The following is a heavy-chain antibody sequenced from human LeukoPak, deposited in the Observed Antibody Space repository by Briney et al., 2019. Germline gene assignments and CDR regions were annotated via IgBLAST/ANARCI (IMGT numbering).Heavy chain of an antibody. CDR1: GGSFSGYY. V-gene: IGHV4-34*01. J-gene: IGHJ4*02. Sequence: SETLSLTCAVYGGSFSGYYWSWIRQPPGKGLEWIGEINHSGSTNYNPSLKSRVTISVDTSKNQFSLKQSSVTAADTAVYYCARRPTLFGRGFDYWGQGTLVTVSS. D-gene: IGHD3-3*01. CDR2: INHSGST. CDR3: ARRPTLFGRGFDY.